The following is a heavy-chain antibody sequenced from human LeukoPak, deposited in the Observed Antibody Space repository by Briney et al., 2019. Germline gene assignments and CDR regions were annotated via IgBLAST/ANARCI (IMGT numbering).Heavy chain of an antibody. CDR2: IYYSGST. D-gene: IGHD3-22*01. CDR1: DGSFSGYY. V-gene: IGHV4-34*01. CDR3: ARTYDSSGYYRSNDAFDI. J-gene: IGHJ3*02. Sequence: PSETLSLTCGVYDGSFSGYYWSWIRQPPGKGLEWIGSIYYSGSTYYNPSLKSRVTISVDTSKNQFSLKLSSVTAADTAVYYCARTYDSSGYYRSNDAFDIWGQGTMVTVSS.